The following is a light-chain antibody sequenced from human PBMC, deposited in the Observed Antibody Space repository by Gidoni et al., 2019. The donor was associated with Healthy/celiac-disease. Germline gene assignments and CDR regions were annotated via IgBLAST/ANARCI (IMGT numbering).Light chain of an antibody. V-gene: IGKV3-11*01. J-gene: IGKJ2*01. CDR3: QQRSNSYT. CDR2: DAS. Sequence: EIVLTQSPATLSLSPGERATLSCRASQSVSSYLAWYQQKPGQAPRLLIYDASNRATGIPARFSGSVSGTDFTLTISSLEPEDFAVYYCQQRSNSYTFXQXTKLEIK. CDR1: QSVSSY.